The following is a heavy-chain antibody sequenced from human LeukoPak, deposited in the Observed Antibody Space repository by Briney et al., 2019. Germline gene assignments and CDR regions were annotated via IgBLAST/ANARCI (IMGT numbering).Heavy chain of an antibody. Sequence: GGSLRLSCAASGFTFSSYNMNWVRQAPGKGPEWVSGITANSAGRYYADSVQGRFTISRDNSKSTVYLQVNSLRAEDTALYYCARDDGWIQFNSWGQGTLVTVSS. CDR1: GFTFSSYN. D-gene: IGHD5-18*01. CDR2: ITANSAGR. CDR3: ARDDGWIQFNS. V-gene: IGHV3-23*01. J-gene: IGHJ5*02.